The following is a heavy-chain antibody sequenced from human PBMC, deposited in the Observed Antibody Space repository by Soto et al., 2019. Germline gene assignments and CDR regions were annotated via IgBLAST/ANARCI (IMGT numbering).Heavy chain of an antibody. CDR1: GGTFSSYA. J-gene: IGHJ6*02. CDR3: ARTAEMATTERSRNCYGCTYYYYYGMDV. V-gene: IGHV1-69*01. Sequence: QVQLVQSGAEVKKPGSSVKVSCKASGGTFSSYAISWVRQAPGQGLEWMGGIIPIFGTANYAQKFQGRVTITADDSTSTAYLELSSVRSEDTAVYYCARTAEMATTERSRNCYGCTYYYYYGMDVWGQGTTVTVSS. CDR2: IIPIFGTA. D-gene: IGHD1-1*01.